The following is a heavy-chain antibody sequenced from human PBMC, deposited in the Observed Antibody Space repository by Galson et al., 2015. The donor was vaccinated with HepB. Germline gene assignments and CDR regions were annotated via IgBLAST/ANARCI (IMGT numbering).Heavy chain of an antibody. CDR1: GFTFSSYS. CDR3: ARGGYDYVWGSYRYTGLDP. D-gene: IGHD3-16*02. V-gene: IGHV3-21*01. Sequence: SLRLSCAASGFTFSSYSMNWVRQAPGKGLEWVSSISSSSSYIYYADSVKGRFTISRDNAKNSLYLQMNSLRAEDTAVYYCARGGYDYVWGSYRYTGLDPWGQGTLVTVSS. J-gene: IGHJ5*02. CDR2: ISSSSSYI.